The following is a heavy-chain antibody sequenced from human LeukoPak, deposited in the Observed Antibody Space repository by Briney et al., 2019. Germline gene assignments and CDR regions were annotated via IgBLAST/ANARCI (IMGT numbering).Heavy chain of an antibody. V-gene: IGHV1-18*01. CDR3: AREPTMVRRSPTPKNYFDY. Sequence: ASVKVSCKASGYTFTSYGISWVRQAPGQGLEWMGWIIAYNGNTNYAQQLQGRVTMTTDTSTSTAYMELSRLRSDDTAVYYCAREPTMVRRSPTPKNYFDYWGQGTLVTVSS. J-gene: IGHJ4*02. CDR2: IIAYNGNT. D-gene: IGHD3-10*01. CDR1: GYTFTSYG.